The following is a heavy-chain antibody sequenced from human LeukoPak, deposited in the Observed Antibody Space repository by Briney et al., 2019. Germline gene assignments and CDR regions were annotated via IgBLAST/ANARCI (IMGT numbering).Heavy chain of an antibody. V-gene: IGHV1-46*01. Sequence: ASVKVSCKASGYTFTSYYMHWVRPAPGQGLEWMGIINPSGGSTSYAQKFQGRVTMTRDTSTSTVYMELSSLRSEDTAVYYCARWVDSSGYSFSHAFDIWGQGTMVTVSS. J-gene: IGHJ3*02. D-gene: IGHD3-22*01. CDR1: GYTFTSYY. CDR2: INPSGGST. CDR3: ARWVDSSGYSFSHAFDI.